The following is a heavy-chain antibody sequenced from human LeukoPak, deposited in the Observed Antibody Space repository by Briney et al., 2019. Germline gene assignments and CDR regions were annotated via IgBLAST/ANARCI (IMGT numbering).Heavy chain of an antibody. CDR2: INPNSGGT. CDR3: ARNLRGSYLVDY. V-gene: IGHV1-2*06. Sequence: ASVKVSCKASGYTFTGYYMHWMRQAPGQGLEWMGRINPNSGGTNYAQKFQGRVTMTRDTSISTAYMELSRLRSDDTAVYYCARNLRGSYLVDYWGQGTLVTVSS. D-gene: IGHD1-26*01. CDR1: GYTFTGYY. J-gene: IGHJ4*02.